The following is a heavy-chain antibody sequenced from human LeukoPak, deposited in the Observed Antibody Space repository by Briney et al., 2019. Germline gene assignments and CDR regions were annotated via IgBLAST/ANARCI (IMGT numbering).Heavy chain of an antibody. Sequence: GRSLRLSCAASGFAFSSFGMHWVRQAPGKGLEWVSYISSSGSTKEYADSVKGRFTISRDNAKNSLYLQMNSLRVEDTAVYYCAREEGLDYWGQGTLVTVSS. CDR3: AREEGLDY. CDR1: GFAFSSFG. D-gene: IGHD5-12*01. J-gene: IGHJ4*02. CDR2: ISSSGSTK. V-gene: IGHV3-48*04.